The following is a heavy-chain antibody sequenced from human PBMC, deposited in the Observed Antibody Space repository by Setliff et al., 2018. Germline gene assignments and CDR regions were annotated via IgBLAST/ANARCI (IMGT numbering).Heavy chain of an antibody. CDR2: INPNSGGT. J-gene: IGHJ4*02. CDR1: GYTFTGYY. Sequence: ASVKVSCKASGYTFTGYYMHWVRQAPGQGLEWMGRINPNSGGTNYAQKFQGRVTMTRDTSISTAYMELSRLRSDDTAVYYCARGPLQYYFDSSGYEYYFDYWGQGTLGTV. CDR3: ARGPLQYYFDSSGYEYYFDY. D-gene: IGHD3-22*01. V-gene: IGHV1-2*06.